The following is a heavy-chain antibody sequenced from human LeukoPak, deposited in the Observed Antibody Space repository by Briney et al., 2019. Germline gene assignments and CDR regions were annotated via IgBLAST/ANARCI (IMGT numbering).Heavy chain of an antibody. V-gene: IGHV4-4*07. J-gene: IGHJ4*02. CDR2: ISTSGSS. D-gene: IGHD2-2*01. CDR1: GGSISPYY. Sequence: TSETLSLTCTVSGGSISPYYWSFIRQPAGKGLEWIGRISTSGSSKYNPSLESRVTISIDTSKNQFSLRLNSMTAADTAVYYCARQQLGIVVIDYWGQGTLVTVSS. CDR3: ARQQLGIVVIDY.